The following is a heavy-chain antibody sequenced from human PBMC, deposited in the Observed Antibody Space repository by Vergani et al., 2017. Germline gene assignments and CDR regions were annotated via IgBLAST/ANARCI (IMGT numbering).Heavy chain of an antibody. CDR2: IRGSGGST. CDR1: GFTFSSYA. CDR3: AKDPGGRYCSSTSCYTRYYYYMDV. V-gene: IGHV3-23*01. J-gene: IGHJ6*03. Sequence: EVQLLESGGGLVQPGGSLRLSCAASGFTFSSYAMSWVRQAPGKGLEWVSAIRGSGGSTYYADSVKGRFTISRDNSKNTLYLQMNSLRAEDTAVYYCAKDPGGRYCSSTSCYTRYYYYMDVWGKGTTVTVSS. D-gene: IGHD2-2*02.